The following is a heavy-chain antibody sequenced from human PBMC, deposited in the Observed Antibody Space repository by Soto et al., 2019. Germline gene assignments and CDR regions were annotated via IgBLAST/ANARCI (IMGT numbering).Heavy chain of an antibody. J-gene: IGHJ4*02. CDR3: ASRGGVVMDELYYFDY. CDR2: INTNTGNP. CDR1: GYTFTSYA. Sequence: QVQLVQSGSELKKPGASVKVSCKASGYTFTSYAMNWVRQAPGQGLEWMGWINTNTGNPTYAQGFTGRFVFSLDTSVSTAYLQICRLKAEDTAVYYCASRGGVVMDELYYFDYWGQGTLVTVSS. D-gene: IGHD3-3*01. V-gene: IGHV7-4-1*01.